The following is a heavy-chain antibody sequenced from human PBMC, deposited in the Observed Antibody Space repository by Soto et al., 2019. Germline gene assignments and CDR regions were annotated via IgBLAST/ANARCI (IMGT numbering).Heavy chain of an antibody. Sequence: SETLSLTCTVSGGSISSYYWSWIRQPPGKGLEWIGYIYYSGSTNYNPSLKSRVTISVDTSKNQFSLKLSSVTAADTAVYYCARSSGDFDYWGQGTLVTVAS. D-gene: IGHD3-22*01. CDR1: GGSISSYY. CDR3: ARSSGDFDY. J-gene: IGHJ4*02. V-gene: IGHV4-59*01. CDR2: IYYSGST.